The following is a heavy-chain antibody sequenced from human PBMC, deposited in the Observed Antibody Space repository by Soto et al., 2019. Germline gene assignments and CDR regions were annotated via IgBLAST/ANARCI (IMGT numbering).Heavy chain of an antibody. D-gene: IGHD3-10*01. CDR3: ASVSHYGSGGVGDY. V-gene: IGHV1-69*13. Sequence: ASVKVSCKASGCTFSSYAISWVRQAPGQGLEWMGGIIPIFGTANYAQKFQGRVTMTAEESTSTAYMELSSLRSEDTAVYYCASVSHYGSGGVGDYWGHGTLVTVSS. J-gene: IGHJ4*03. CDR2: IIPIFGTA. CDR1: GCTFSSYA.